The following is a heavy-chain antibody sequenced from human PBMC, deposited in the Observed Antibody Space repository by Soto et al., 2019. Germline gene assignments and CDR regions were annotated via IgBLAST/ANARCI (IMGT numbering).Heavy chain of an antibody. CDR2: MHYSGAT. Sequence: SETLSLTCTASGGSSSSSTYSWGWIRQPPVKGLEWIGSMHYSGATYYNPSLKSRVSISVDTSKSQFSLKLTFVTAADTAVYFCARQGSNSSRRLSWFDPWGQGTLVTVSS. CDR1: GGSSSSSTYS. V-gene: IGHV4-39*01. D-gene: IGHD3-16*01. CDR3: ARQGSNSSRRLSWFDP. J-gene: IGHJ5*02.